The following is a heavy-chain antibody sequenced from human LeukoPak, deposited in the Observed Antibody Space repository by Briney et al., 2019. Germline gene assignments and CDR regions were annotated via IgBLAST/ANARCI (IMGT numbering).Heavy chain of an antibody. CDR1: GLTFSSYG. J-gene: IGHJ4*02. V-gene: IGHV3-30*02. Sequence: GGSLRISRAASGLTFSSYGMHWVRQAQGRGLEWGAFIRNDGSNKYYADSVKGRFTSSRDNSKNSLYLQMNSLRAEDTAVYYCSKDPSFRPGYFDYWGQGTLVTVSS. D-gene: IGHD3-10*01. CDR2: IRNDGSNK. CDR3: SKDPSFRPGYFDY.